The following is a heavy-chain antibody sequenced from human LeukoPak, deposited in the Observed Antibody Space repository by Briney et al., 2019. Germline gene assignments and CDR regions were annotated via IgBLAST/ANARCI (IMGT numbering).Heavy chain of an antibody. CDR2: CDPESGKT. D-gene: IGHD3-16*01. J-gene: IGHJ4*01. CDR3: AIDTVYYDPPTY. V-gene: IGHV1-24*01. Sequence: ASVKVSCKVSGYIFTELSMHWVRQSPGKGLEWMGGCDPESGKTVYAQNFQGRVTMTEDTSTDTAYMELTSLTSDDTAIYYCAIDTVYYDPPTYWGQGTLVTVSS. CDR1: GYIFTELS.